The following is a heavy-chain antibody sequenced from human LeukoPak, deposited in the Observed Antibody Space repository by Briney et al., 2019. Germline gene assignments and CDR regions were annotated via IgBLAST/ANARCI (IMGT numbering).Heavy chain of an antibody. Sequence: GGSLRLSCAASGFTFSSYAMSWVRQAPGKGLEWVSAISGSGGSTYYADSVKGRFTIPRDNSKNTLYLQMNSLRAEDTAVYYCAKGGQQYDILTGYPDWGQGTLVTVSS. CDR1: GFTFSSYA. CDR3: AKGGQQYDILTGYPD. J-gene: IGHJ4*02. D-gene: IGHD3-9*01. CDR2: ISGSGGST. V-gene: IGHV3-23*01.